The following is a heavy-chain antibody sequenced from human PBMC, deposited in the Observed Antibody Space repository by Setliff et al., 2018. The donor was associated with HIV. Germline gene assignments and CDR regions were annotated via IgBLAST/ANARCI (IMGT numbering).Heavy chain of an antibody. CDR3: AREFRVTAYYYYGMDV. V-gene: IGHV4-59*11. CDR1: GGSMGSHY. J-gene: IGHJ6*02. CDR2: IHYTGIS. D-gene: IGHD4-4*01. Sequence: SETLSLTCVISGGSMGSHYWSWIRQSPGKGLEWIGNIHYTGISDINPSLKRRATISLDRPKIQFSLKLSSVTAADTAIYYCAREFRVTAYYYYGMDVWGQGTTVTVSS.